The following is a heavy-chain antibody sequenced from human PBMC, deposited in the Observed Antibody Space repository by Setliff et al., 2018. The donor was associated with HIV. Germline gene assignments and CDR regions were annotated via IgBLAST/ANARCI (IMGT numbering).Heavy chain of an antibody. D-gene: IGHD2-2*01. CDR3: ARVDCSSTSCYRDYYYYMDV. J-gene: IGHJ6*03. V-gene: IGHV4-39*01. CDR2: IYYSGST. CDR1: GGSISSSSFY. Sequence: SETLSLTCTVSGGSISSSSFYWGWIRQPPGKGLEWIGSIYYSGSTYYNPSLKSRVTISVDTSKNQFSLKLSSVTAADTAVYYCARVDCSSTSCYRDYYYYMDVWGKGTTVTVSS.